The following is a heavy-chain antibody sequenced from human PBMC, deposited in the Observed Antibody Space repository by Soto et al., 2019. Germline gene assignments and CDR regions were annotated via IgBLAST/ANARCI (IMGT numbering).Heavy chain of an antibody. D-gene: IGHD2-21*02. V-gene: IGHV3-23*01. CDR1: ICSFISYS. CDR2: ISGGGANR. J-gene: IGHJ3*02. Sequence: PGGCXRLSWSAGICSFISYSGSGVRQAPGKGLGLVSGISGGGANRYYADSVRGRFTISRYTSKNTLYLQMNSLRAEDTAVYYCQKAPPPTAIPALVIGALDIWGPGTMLTV. CDR3: QKAPPPTAIPALVIGALDI.